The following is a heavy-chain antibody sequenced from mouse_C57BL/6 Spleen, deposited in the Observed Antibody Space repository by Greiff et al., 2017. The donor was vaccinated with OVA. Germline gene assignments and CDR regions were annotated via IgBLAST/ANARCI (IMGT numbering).Heavy chain of an antibody. D-gene: IGHD3-1*01. Sequence: EVKLQESGGGLVQPGGSLSLSCAASGFTFTDYYMSWVRQPPGKALEWLGFIRNKANGYTTEYSASVKGRFTISRDNSQSILYLQMNALRAEDSATYYCARWTSGFAYWGQGTLVTVSA. J-gene: IGHJ3*01. V-gene: IGHV7-3*01. CDR2: IRNKANGYTT. CDR3: ARWTSGFAY. CDR1: GFTFTDYY.